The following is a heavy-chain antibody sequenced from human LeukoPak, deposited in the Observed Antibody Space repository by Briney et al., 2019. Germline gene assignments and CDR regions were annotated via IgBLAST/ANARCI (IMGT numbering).Heavy chain of an antibody. J-gene: IGHJ3*02. CDR1: GFTFSSYS. V-gene: IGHV3-21*01. CDR3: ARDDLYCSSTSCYQAFDI. D-gene: IGHD2-2*01. Sequence: GGSLRLSCAASGFTFSSYSMNWVRQAPGKGLEWVSSISSSSSYIYYADSVKGRFTISRDNAKNSLYLQMNSLRAEDTAVYYCARDDLYCSSTSCYQAFDIWGQGTMVTVSS. CDR2: ISSSSSYI.